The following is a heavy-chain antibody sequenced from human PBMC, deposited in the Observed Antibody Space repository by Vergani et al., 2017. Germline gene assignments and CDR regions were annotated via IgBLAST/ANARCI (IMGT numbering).Heavy chain of an antibody. V-gene: IGHV1-69*01. J-gene: IGHJ6*03. D-gene: IGHD4-17*01. CDR2: IIPIFGTA. CDR1: GGTFSSYA. Sequence: QVQLVQSGAEVKKPGSSVKVSCKASGGTFSSYAISWVRQAPGQGLEWMGGIIPIFGTANYAQKFQGRVTITADESTSTAYMELSSLRSEDTAVYYCARARANYGDYPPYYYYYIDVWGKGTTVTVSS. CDR3: ARARANYGDYPPYYYYYIDV.